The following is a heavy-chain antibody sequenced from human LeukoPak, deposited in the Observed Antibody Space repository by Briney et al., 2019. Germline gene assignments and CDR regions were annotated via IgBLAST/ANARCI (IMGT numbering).Heavy chain of an antibody. D-gene: IGHD3-10*01. Sequence: SETLSLTCTVSGYSISSGYYWGWIRQPPGKGLEWIGSIYHSGSTYYNPSLKSRVTISVDTSKNQFSLKLSSVTAADTAVYYCARDNNYGSRAFDIWGQGTMVTVSS. CDR3: ARDNNYGSRAFDI. CDR1: GYSISSGYY. CDR2: IYHSGST. J-gene: IGHJ3*02. V-gene: IGHV4-38-2*02.